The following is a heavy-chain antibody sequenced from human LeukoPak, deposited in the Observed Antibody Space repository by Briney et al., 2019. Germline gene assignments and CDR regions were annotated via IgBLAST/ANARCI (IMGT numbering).Heavy chain of an antibody. Sequence: SETLSLTCTVSGGSISSYYWNWIRQPPGKGLEWIGSIYYSGSTYYNPSLKSRVTISVDTSKNQFSLKLSSVTAADTAVYYCARARIAADYYFDYWGQGTLVTVSS. J-gene: IGHJ4*02. D-gene: IGHD6-13*01. CDR1: GGSISSYY. CDR3: ARARIAADYYFDY. CDR2: IYYSGST. V-gene: IGHV4-39*07.